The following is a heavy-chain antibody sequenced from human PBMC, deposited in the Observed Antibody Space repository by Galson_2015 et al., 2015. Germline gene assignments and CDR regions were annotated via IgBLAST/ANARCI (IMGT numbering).Heavy chain of an antibody. CDR2: ISSSSSYI. CDR1: GFTFSSYS. CDR3: AREQPSSDYYDSSGYYYPSALGG. Sequence: SLRLSCAASGFTFSSYSMNWVRQAPGKGLEWVSSISSSSSYIYYADSVKGRFTISRDNAKNSLYLQMNSLRAEDTAVYYCAREQPSSDYYDSSGYYYPSALGGWGQGTLVTVSS. J-gene: IGHJ4*02. V-gene: IGHV3-21*01. D-gene: IGHD3-22*01.